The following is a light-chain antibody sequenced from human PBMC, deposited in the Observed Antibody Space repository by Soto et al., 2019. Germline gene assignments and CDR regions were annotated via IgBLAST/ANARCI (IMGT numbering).Light chain of an antibody. CDR1: ESVSSTY. CDR2: AAS. CDR3: QQYDSSPYT. Sequence: EIVLTQSPCTLSLSPGERATLSCRASESVSSTYLSWYQQKPGQAPRPLIYAASSRETGIPDTFSGSGSGTDFTLTISRLEPEDFAVYYCQQYDSSPYTFGQGTKLEIK. V-gene: IGKV3-20*01. J-gene: IGKJ2*01.